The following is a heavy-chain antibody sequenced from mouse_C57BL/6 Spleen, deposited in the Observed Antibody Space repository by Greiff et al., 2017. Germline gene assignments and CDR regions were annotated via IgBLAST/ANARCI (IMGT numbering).Heavy chain of an antibody. V-gene: IGHV1-59*01. D-gene: IGHD1-1*01. CDR2: IDPSDSYT. CDR1: GYTFTSYW. CDR3: AGDYYGSSGY. J-gene: IGHJ2*01. Sequence: VQLQQPGAELVRPGTSVKLSCKASGYTFTSYWMHWVKQRPGQGLEWIGVIDPSDSYTNYNQKFKGKATLTVDTSSSTAYMQLSSLTSEDSAVYYCAGDYYGSSGYWGQGTTLTVSS.